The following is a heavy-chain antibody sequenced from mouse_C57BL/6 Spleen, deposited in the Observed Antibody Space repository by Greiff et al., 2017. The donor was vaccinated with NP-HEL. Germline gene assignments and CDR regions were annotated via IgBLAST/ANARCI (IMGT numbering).Heavy chain of an antibody. V-gene: IGHV1-15*01. CDR3: TIGGFAY. Sequence: QVQLQQSGAELVRPGASVTLSCKASGYAFTDYEMHWVKQTPVHGLEWIGAIDPETGGTAYNQKFKGKAILTADKSSSTAYMELRSLTSEDSAVYYCTIGGFAYWGQGTLVTVSA. D-gene: IGHD3-3*01. CDR1: GYAFTDYE. J-gene: IGHJ3*01. CDR2: IDPETGGT.